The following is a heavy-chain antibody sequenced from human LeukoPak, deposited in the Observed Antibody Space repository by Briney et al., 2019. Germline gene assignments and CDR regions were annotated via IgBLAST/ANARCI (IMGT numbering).Heavy chain of an antibody. D-gene: IGHD6-13*01. CDR2: IIPIFGTA. V-gene: IGHV1-69*13. CDR3: ARGYRPGAAGTRVDY. CDR1: GGTFSSYG. J-gene: IGHJ4*02. Sequence: SVKVSCKASGGTFSSYGISWVRQAPGQGLEWMGGIIPIFGTAIYAQKFQGRVTITADESTSTAYMELSSLRSEDTAVYYCARGYRPGAAGTRVDYWGQGTLVTVSS.